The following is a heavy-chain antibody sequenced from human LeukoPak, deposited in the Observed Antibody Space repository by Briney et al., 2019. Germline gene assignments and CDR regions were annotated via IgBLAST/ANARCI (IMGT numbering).Heavy chain of an antibody. D-gene: IGHD3-9*01. CDR1: GGAFRGYF. V-gene: IGHV4-34*01. CDR3: ARCRHYDILTGYYNERYFDY. CDR2: INHTGST. Sequence: SQTLSLTRAVYGGAFRGYFGNWIRQPPGKGLAWIGEINHTGSTNYNPSLQRRVTLSIDASTPAFSLKLSSVTAADTAVYYCARCRHYDILTGYYNERYFDYWGQGTLVTVSS. J-gene: IGHJ4*02.